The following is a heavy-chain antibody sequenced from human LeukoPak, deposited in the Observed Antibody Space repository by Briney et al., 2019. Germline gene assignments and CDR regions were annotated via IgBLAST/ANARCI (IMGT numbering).Heavy chain of an antibody. CDR1: GGSFSAFH. Sequence: SETLSLTCAVSGGSFSAFHWTWIRQPPGQGLEWIGEINGSGKTNYNPSLKSRVTISVDTSKNQFSLKMTSVTAADTAVYYCARVVGAANFDYWGQGTLVTVST. J-gene: IGHJ4*02. CDR2: INGSGKT. D-gene: IGHD2-15*01. V-gene: IGHV4-34*01. CDR3: ARVVGAANFDY.